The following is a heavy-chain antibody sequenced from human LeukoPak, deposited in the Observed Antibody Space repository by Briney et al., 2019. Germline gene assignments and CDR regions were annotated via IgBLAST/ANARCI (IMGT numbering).Heavy chain of an antibody. D-gene: IGHD4-17*01. CDR1: GDSFSSYY. Sequence: SETLSLTCTVSGDSFSSYYWSWIRQPPGKGLEWIGYISYSGSTSYNPSLKSRVTISVDTSKKQLSLNLSSVTAADTAVYYCARARSYYGDYTHLDYWGQGTLVTVSS. CDR3: ARARSYYGDYTHLDY. V-gene: IGHV4-59*01. CDR2: ISYSGST. J-gene: IGHJ4*02.